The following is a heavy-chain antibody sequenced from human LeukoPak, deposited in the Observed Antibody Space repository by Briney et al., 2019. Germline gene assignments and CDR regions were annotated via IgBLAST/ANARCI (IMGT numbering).Heavy chain of an antibody. CDR3: ARERNSSGWSY. V-gene: IGHV1-46*01. Sequence: ASVKVSCKASGYTFTSYYMPWVRQAPGQGLEWMGIFTPSGGSTSYAQKCQGRVTMTRDTSTSTVYMELSSLRPEDTAVYYCARERNSSGWSYWGQGTLVTVSS. CDR1: GYTFTSYY. J-gene: IGHJ4*02. D-gene: IGHD6-19*01. CDR2: FTPSGGST.